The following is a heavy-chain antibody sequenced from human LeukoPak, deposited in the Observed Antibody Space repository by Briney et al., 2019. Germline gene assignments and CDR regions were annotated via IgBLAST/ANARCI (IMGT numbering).Heavy chain of an antibody. J-gene: IGHJ4*02. CDR2: ISGRSSYI. Sequence: GGSLRHSCAASGFTFSDHSMNWVRQAPGKGLEWVSSISGRSSYIYYADSVKGRFTISRDNAKNSLYLQMNSLTAEDTAVYYCARVDDSNGWPIDYWGQGTLVTVSS. CDR1: GFTFSDHS. V-gene: IGHV3-21*06. D-gene: IGHD6-19*01. CDR3: ARVDDSNGWPIDY.